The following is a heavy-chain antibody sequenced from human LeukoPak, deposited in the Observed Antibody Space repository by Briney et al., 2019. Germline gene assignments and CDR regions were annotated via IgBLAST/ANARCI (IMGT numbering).Heavy chain of an antibody. Sequence: GGSLRLSCAAFGFTFSSYRMHWVRQAPGKGLVWVSRINSDGSSRHYADSVKGRFTISRDNAKNTLYLQMNSLRADDTAVYYCARRAGAYSHPYDYWGQGTLVTVSS. CDR2: INSDGSSR. J-gene: IGHJ4*02. V-gene: IGHV3-74*01. CDR3: ARRAGAYSHPYDY. D-gene: IGHD4/OR15-4a*01. CDR1: GFTFSSYR.